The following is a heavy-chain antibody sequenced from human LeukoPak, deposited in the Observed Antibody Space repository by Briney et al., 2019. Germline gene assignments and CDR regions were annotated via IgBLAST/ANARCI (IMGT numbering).Heavy chain of an antibody. Sequence: PSETLSLTCTVSGGSISSYYWSWIRQPPGKGLEWIGYIYYSGSINYNPSLKSRVTISVDTSKNQFSLKLSSVTAADTAVYYCARTYYYDSSGSTDDAFDIWGQGTMVTVSS. CDR3: ARTYYYDSSGSTDDAFDI. CDR2: IYYSGSI. D-gene: IGHD3-22*01. CDR1: GGSISSYY. J-gene: IGHJ3*02. V-gene: IGHV4-59*08.